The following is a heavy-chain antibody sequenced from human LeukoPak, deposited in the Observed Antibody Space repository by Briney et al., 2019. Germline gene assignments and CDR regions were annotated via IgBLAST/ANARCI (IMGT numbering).Heavy chain of an antibody. CDR2: ISWNSGSI. J-gene: IGHJ3*02. CDR1: GFTFDDYA. CDR3: AKSRSGWSRGAFDI. D-gene: IGHD6-19*01. V-gene: IGHV3-9*01. Sequence: GRSLRLSCAASGFTFDDYAMHWVRQAPGKGLEWVSSISWNSGSIGYADSVKGRFTISRDNAKNSLYLQMNSLRAEDTALYYCAKSRSGWSRGAFDIWGQGTMVTVSS.